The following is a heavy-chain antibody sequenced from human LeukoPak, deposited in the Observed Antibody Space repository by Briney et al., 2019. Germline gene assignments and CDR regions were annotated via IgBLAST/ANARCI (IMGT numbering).Heavy chain of an antibody. J-gene: IGHJ6*02. CDR3: AKGSGSDYGMDV. CDR1: GGSISSYY. D-gene: IGHD3-10*01. Sequence: PSETLSLTCTVSGGSISSYYWSWIRQPPGKGLEWIGYIYYSGSTNYNPSLKSRVTISVDTAKNQVSLKLASVTAADTAVYYCAKGSGSDYGMDVWGQGTTVTASS. V-gene: IGHV4-59*01. CDR2: IYYSGST.